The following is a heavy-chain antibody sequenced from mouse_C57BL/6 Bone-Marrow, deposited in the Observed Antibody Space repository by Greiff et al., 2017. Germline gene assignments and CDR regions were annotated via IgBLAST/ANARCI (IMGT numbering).Heavy chain of an antibody. CDR3: ARSFITTAFDV. Sequence: QVQLQQSGPELVKPGASVKISCKASGYTFTDYYINWVHQTPGKGLEWIGWIFPGSGSTYYNEMFTGQATLTVDKSSSTAYMLLSSLTSEDSAIYICARSFITTAFDVWGTGTMVTVSS. J-gene: IGHJ1*03. CDR1: GYTFTDYY. V-gene: IGHV1-75*01. CDR2: IFPGSGST. D-gene: IGHD1-1*01.